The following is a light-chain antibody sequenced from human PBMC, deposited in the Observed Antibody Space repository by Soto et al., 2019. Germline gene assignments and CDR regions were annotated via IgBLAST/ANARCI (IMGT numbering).Light chain of an antibody. V-gene: IGLV1-40*01. J-gene: IGLJ2*01. CDR1: SSNIGAGYD. Sequence: QSVLTQPPSVSGAPGQRVTISCTGSSSNIGAGYDVHWYQQLPGTAPKLLIYGNSNRPSGVPDRFSGSKSGTSASLAITGLQAEDEADHYCQSYDSSLSGVFGGGTKVTVL. CDR3: QSYDSSLSGV. CDR2: GNS.